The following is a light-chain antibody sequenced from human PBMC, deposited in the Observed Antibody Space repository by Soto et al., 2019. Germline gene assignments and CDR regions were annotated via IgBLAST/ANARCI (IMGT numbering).Light chain of an antibody. V-gene: IGKV3-15*01. Sequence: EIVMTQSPATLSVSPGERATLSCRASQSVSSNLAWYQHKPGQAPRLLMYGASTRATGIPARFSGSGSGTEITLTISSLQSEDFALYYCQQYNNWPLTFGGGTKVEIK. CDR1: QSVSSN. J-gene: IGKJ4*01. CDR2: GAS. CDR3: QQYNNWPLT.